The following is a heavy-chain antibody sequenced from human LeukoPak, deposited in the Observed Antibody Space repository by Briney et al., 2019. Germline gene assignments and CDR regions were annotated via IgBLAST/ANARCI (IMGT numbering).Heavy chain of an antibody. D-gene: IGHD5-12*01. CDR1: GFTFGDYA. Sequence: PGRSLRLSCTASGFTFGDYAMSWVRQAPGKGLEWVGFIRSKAYGGTTEYAASVKGRFTISRDDSKSIAYLQMNSLKTEDTAVYYCPLSLGSGYDPYYFDYWGQGTLVTVSS. J-gene: IGHJ4*02. V-gene: IGHV3-49*04. CDR3: PLSLGSGYDPYYFDY. CDR2: IRSKAYGGTT.